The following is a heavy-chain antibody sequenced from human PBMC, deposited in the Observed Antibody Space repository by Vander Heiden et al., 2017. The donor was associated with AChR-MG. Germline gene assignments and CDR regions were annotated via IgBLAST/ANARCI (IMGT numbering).Heavy chain of an antibody. CDR3: ARTSGSYLFFDY. V-gene: IGHV3-66*01. CDR1: GFTVSSDY. J-gene: IGHJ4*02. D-gene: IGHD1-26*01. CDR2: IYSGGAT. Sequence: EVQLVESGGGLVQPGGSLRLSCAASGFTVSSDYRSWVRQAPGKGLEWVSVIYSGGATYYADSVMGRFTISRDNSKNTLFLQMNSLRAEDTAVYYCARTSGSYLFFDYWGQGTLVTVSS.